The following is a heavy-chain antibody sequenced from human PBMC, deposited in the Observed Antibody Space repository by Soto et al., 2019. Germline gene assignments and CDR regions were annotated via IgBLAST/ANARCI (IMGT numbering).Heavy chain of an antibody. D-gene: IGHD3-16*02. CDR1: GGSISSGGYS. J-gene: IGHJ4*02. CDR2: IYHSGST. CDR3: ARGAYDYVWGSYRYLEGYYFEY. Sequence: PSETLSLTCAVSGGSISSGGYSWSWIRQPPGKGLEWIGYIYHSGSTYYNPSLKSRVTISVDRSKNQFSLKLSSVTAADTAVYYCARGAYDYVWGSYRYLEGYYFEYWGQGTLVTVSS. V-gene: IGHV4-30-2*01.